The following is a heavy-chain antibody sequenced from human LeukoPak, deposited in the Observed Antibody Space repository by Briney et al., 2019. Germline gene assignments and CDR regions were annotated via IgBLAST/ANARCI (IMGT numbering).Heavy chain of an antibody. CDR1: GGSISSSNW. CDR3: ARDWGYGDYLYYFDY. CDR2: IYHSGST. D-gene: IGHD4-17*01. Sequence: SETLSLACAVSGGSISSSNWWSWVRQPPGKGLEWIGEIYHSGSTNYNPSLKSRVTISVDKSKNQFSLKLSSVTAADTAVYYCARDWGYGDYLYYFDYWGQGTLVTVSS. V-gene: IGHV4-4*02. J-gene: IGHJ4*02.